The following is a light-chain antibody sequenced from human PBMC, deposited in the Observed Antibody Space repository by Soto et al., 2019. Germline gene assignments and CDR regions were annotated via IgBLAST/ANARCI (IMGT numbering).Light chain of an antibody. V-gene: IGKV3-20*01. CDR2: DAY. J-gene: IGKJ4*01. CDR1: QTVRNNY. CDR3: QQFSSYPLT. Sequence: EFVLTQSPGTLSLSQGDRATLSCRASQTVRNNYLAWYQQKPGQAPRLLIYDAYSRATGIPDRFSGGGSGTDFTLTISRLEPEDFAVYYCQQFSSYPLTFGGGTKVEIK.